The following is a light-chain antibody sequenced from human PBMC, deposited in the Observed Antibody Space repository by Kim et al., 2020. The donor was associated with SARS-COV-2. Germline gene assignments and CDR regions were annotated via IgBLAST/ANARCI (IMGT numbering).Light chain of an antibody. J-gene: IGKJ4*01. CDR1: QGIGRW. V-gene: IGKV1D-16*01. CDR2: ATS. CDR3: QQYKSYPLT. Sequence: DIQMTQSPSSLSASVGERVTFSCRASQGIGRWLAWYQQKPEKAPRSLIYATSNLQSGVSSRFSGSGSGTYFTLTISNLQPEDSATYYCQQYKSYPLTFGGGTKVDIK.